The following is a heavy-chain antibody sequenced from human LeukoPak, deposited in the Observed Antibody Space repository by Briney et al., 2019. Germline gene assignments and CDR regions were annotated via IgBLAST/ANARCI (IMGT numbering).Heavy chain of an antibody. CDR2: ISGIGDTL. D-gene: IGHD6-19*01. V-gene: IGHV3-23*01. Sequence: GGSLRLSCVASGFIFSINAMIWVRQAPGKGLEGVSGISGIGDTLFYSDPVKGRFTISRDNSKNTVYLQMNSLRVEDSAVYYCAKKNGGGWPTIFFDYWGQGILVTVSS. CDR3: AKKNGGGWPTIFFDY. CDR1: GFIFSINA. J-gene: IGHJ4*02.